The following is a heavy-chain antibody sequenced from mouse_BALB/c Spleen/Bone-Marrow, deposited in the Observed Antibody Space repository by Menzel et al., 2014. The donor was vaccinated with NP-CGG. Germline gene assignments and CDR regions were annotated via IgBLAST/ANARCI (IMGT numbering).Heavy chain of an antibody. V-gene: IGHV14-3*02. Sequence: DVHLVESGAELVKPGASVKLSCTASGFNIKDTYMHWVKQRPEQGLEWIGRIDPANGNTKYDPKFQGKATMTADTSSNTAYLQLSSLTSEDTAVYYCAGFGITKEEGYYYAMDYWGQGTSVTVSS. CDR2: IDPANGNT. D-gene: IGHD2-4*01. J-gene: IGHJ4*01. CDR3: AGFGITKEEGYYYAMDY. CDR1: GFNIKDTY.